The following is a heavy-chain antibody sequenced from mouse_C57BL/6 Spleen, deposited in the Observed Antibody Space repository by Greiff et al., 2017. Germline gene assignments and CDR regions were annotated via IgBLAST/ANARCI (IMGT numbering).Heavy chain of an antibody. J-gene: IGHJ4*01. D-gene: IGHD2-1*01. Sequence: VQLQQSGAELVKPGASVKISCKASGYAFSSYWMNWVKQRPGKGLEWIGQIYPGDGDTTYNGKFKGKATLTADKSSSTAYMQLSSLTSEDSAVYFCARSVTDYYAMDYWGQGTSVTVSS. CDR2: IYPGDGDT. CDR3: ARSVTDYYAMDY. CDR1: GYAFSSYW. V-gene: IGHV1-80*01.